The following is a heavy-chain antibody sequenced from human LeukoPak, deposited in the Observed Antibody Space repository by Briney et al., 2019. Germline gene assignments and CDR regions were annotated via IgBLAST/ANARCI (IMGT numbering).Heavy chain of an antibody. V-gene: IGHV3-21*06. J-gene: IGHJ4*02. CDR1: GFTFSDYY. D-gene: IGHD2-15*01. CDR3: ARDRPTGASRVFVVQ. Sequence: AGGSLRLSCAASGFTFSDYYMTWVRQAPGKGLEWISSMSSGSRYIYYADSVRGRFTISRDNTKNSLYLLMNNLRAEDTAIYYCARDRPTGASRVFVVQWGQGTPVTVSS. CDR2: MSSGSRYI.